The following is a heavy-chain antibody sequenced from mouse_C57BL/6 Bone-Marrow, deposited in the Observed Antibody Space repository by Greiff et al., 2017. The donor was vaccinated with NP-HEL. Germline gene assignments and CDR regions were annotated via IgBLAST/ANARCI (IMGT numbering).Heavy chain of an antibody. Sequence: EVQGVESGPELVKPGASVKISCKASGYSFTGYYMNWVKQSPEKSLEWIGEINPSTGGTTYNQKFKAKATLTVDKSSSTAYMQLKSPTSEDSAVYYCARGDITTVGDVWGTGTTVTVSS. CDR3: ARGDITTVGDV. CDR1: GYSFTGYY. CDR2: INPSTGGT. V-gene: IGHV1-42*01. D-gene: IGHD1-1*01. J-gene: IGHJ1*03.